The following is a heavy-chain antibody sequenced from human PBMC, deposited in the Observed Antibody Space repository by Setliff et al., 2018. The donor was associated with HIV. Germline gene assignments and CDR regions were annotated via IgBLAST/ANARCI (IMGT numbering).Heavy chain of an antibody. Sequence: ASVKVSCKASGDTFSSYAISWVRQATGQGLEWMGWMDPKSGHTVYAEKFQGRVTITRDTSISTAYMELSSLRSEDTAVYFCARAMRPGTGWLLYFYYYLDVWGTGTTVTVSS. CDR3: ARAMRPGTGWLLYFYYYLDV. J-gene: IGHJ6*03. D-gene: IGHD6-19*01. CDR1: GDTFSSYA. CDR2: MDPKSGHT. V-gene: IGHV1-8*03.